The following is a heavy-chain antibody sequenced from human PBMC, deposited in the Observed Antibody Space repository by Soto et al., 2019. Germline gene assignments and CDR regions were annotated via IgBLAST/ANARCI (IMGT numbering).Heavy chain of an antibody. V-gene: IGHV1-2*02. CDR2: INAHSGGT. J-gene: IGHJ5*02. CDR3: AKDLTRQFTYWLDP. D-gene: IGHD1-1*01. CDR1: GFSFTGYY. Sequence: ASVKVSCKASGFSFTGYYIHWLRQAPGQGLEWMGWINAHSGGTEYAQKFQGRVTLTRDTSIATAYLTLTSLTSDDTALYYCAKDLTRQFTYWLDPSGQGTQVTVSS.